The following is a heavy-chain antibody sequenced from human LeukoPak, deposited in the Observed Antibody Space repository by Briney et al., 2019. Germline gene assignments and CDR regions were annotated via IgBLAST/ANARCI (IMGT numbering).Heavy chain of an antibody. V-gene: IGHV4-39*01. J-gene: IGHJ5*02. CDR2: MSYSGSS. CDR1: GGSISTSSYY. D-gene: IGHD2-8*01. Sequence: SETLSLTCTVSGGSISTSSYYWGWIRQPPGKGLEWIGTMSYSGSSNYNPSLKSRLTISVYTSKNQFSVRMSSATATDTAVYYCVCMAGRGVRFDPWGQGTLVTVSS. CDR3: VCMAGRGVRFDP.